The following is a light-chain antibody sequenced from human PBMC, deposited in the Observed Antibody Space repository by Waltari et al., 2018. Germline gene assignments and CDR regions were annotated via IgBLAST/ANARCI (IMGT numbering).Light chain of an antibody. CDR1: ILGDKY. Sequence: YELTQPPSASVSPGQTARITCSGDILGDKYACGYPQKPGRSPVLVIQQDSKRPSGITERFSGSNSGNTATLTISGTQAMDEADYYCQAWDSSTVVFGGGTKLTVL. CDR3: QAWDSSTVV. J-gene: IGLJ2*01. V-gene: IGLV3-1*01. CDR2: QDS.